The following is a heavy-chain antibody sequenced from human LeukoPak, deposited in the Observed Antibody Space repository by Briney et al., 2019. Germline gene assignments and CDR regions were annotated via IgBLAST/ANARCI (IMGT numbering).Heavy chain of an antibody. CDR3: AGVYNNIIAAGYYYYMDV. V-gene: IGHV4-34*01. J-gene: IGHJ6*03. CDR1: GGSISSYY. CDR2: INHSGST. D-gene: IGHD6-25*01. Sequence: PSETLSLTCTVSGGSISSYYWSWIRQPPGKGLEWIGEINHSGSTNYNPSLKSRVTISVDTSKNQFSLKLSSVTAADTAVYYCAGVYNNIIAAGYYYYMDVWGKGTTVTISS.